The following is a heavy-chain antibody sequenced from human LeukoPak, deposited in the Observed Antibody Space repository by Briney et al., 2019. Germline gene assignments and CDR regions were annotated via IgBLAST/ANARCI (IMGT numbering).Heavy chain of an antibody. Sequence: ASVKVSCKASGYTFTGYYMHWVRQAPGQGLEWMGRINPNSGGTNYAQKFQGRVTMTRDTSISTAYMELSRLRSDDTAVYYCSRGPSSSGWCFGNQRDDYWGQGTLVTVSS. J-gene: IGHJ4*02. CDR2: INPNSGGT. CDR3: SRGPSSSGWCFGNQRDDY. D-gene: IGHD6-19*01. V-gene: IGHV1-2*06. CDR1: GYTFTGYY.